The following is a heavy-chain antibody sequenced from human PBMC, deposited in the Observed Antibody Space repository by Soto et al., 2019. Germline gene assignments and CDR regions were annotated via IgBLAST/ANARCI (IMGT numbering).Heavy chain of an antibody. D-gene: IGHD5-18*01. CDR3: AKDAYGYSYGYYGWFDP. V-gene: IGHV3-23*01. CDR2: ISGSGGST. Sequence: SLRLSCAASGFTFSSYAMSWVRQAPGKGLEWVSAISGSGGSTYYADSVKGRFTISRDNSKNTLYLQMNSLRAEDTAVYYCAKDAYGYSYGYYGWFDPWGQGTLVTVSS. CDR1: GFTFSSYA. J-gene: IGHJ5*02.